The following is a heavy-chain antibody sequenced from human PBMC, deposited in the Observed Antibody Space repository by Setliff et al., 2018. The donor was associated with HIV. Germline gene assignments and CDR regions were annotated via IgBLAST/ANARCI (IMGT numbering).Heavy chain of an antibody. CDR2: IRQDGTDK. J-gene: IGHJ4*02. Sequence: GGSLRLSCAASGFAFSSHQMSWVRQAPGKGLEWVAKIRQDGTDKYYVDSVKGRFTISRDNAKNSLYLQMNSLRAEDTAVYYCARDYDSSSWYTAYLLDYWGQGMLVTVSS. D-gene: IGHD6-13*01. CDR3: ARDYDSSSWYTAYLLDY. V-gene: IGHV3-7*01. CDR1: GFAFSSHQ.